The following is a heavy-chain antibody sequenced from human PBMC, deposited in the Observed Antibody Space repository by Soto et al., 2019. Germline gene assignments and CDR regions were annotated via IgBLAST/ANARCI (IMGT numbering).Heavy chain of an antibody. CDR2: ISAYNGNT. J-gene: IGHJ4*02. Sequence: QVQLVQSGAEVKKPGASVKVSCKASGYTFTSYSISWVRQAPGQGLEWMGWISAYNGNTNYAQKLQGRVTMTTDTSTSTAYIELRSLRSDDTAAYYCARVASYDSSGPHFDYWGQGTLVTVSS. D-gene: IGHD3-22*01. CDR3: ARVASYDSSGPHFDY. CDR1: GYTFTSYS. V-gene: IGHV1-18*01.